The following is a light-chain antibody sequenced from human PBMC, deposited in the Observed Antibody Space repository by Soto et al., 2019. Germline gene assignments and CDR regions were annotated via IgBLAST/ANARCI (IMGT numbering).Light chain of an antibody. CDR1: ESINRY. Sequence: DIQMTQSPSSLSASVGDRVTITCRASESINRYLNWFQQRPGKAPKLLIYAASSLQSGVPSRFSGGESGTEVTLTISSLQPEDSATYYCQQSYRTPWTFGQGTKVEIK. V-gene: IGKV1-39*01. J-gene: IGKJ1*01. CDR3: QQSYRTPWT. CDR2: AAS.